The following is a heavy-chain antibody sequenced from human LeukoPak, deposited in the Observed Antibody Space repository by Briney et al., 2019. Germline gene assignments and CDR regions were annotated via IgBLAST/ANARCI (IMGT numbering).Heavy chain of an antibody. CDR1: GFTFSTSW. CDR3: AKDSGWFRLDY. CDR2: IKQDGSDK. Sequence: GGSLRLSCAASGFTFSTSWMTWVRQAPGKGLEWVANIKQDGSDKYYMDSVKGRFTISRDNAKNSLYLQMNSLRAEDTAVYYCAKDSGWFRLDYWGQGTLVTVSS. D-gene: IGHD6-13*01. J-gene: IGHJ4*02. V-gene: IGHV3-7*03.